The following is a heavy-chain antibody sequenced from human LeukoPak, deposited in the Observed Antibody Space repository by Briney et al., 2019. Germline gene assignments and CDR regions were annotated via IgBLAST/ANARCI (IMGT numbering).Heavy chain of an antibody. V-gene: IGHV4-39*01. CDR1: GGSISSSYYY. D-gene: IGHD6-6*01. Sequence: SETLSLTCTVSGGSISSSYYYWGWIRQPPGKGLEWIGGMYYSGSTYYNPSLKSRVTISVDTSKNQFSLRLSSATAADTAVYYCASLQLLGKYYFDSWGQGTLVTVSS. CDR3: ASLQLLGKYYFDS. CDR2: MYYSGST. J-gene: IGHJ4*02.